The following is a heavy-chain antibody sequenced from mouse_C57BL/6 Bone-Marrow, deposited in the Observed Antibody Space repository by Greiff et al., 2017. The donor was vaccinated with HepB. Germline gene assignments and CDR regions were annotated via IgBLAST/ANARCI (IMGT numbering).Heavy chain of an antibody. CDR2: IDPKSGGT. Sequence: VQLQQPGAELVKPGASVKLSCKASGYTFTSYWMHWVKQRPGRGLEWIGRIDPKSGGTKYNEKFKGKATLTVDKPSSTAYMQLSSLTSEDSAVYYCAREEIYYCGSSIAYWGQGTLVTVSA. D-gene: IGHD1-1*01. CDR1: GYTFTSYW. V-gene: IGHV1-72*01. J-gene: IGHJ3*01. CDR3: AREEIYYCGSSIAY.